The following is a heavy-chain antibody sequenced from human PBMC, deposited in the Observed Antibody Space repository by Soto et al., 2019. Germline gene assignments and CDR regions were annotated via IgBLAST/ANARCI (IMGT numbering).Heavy chain of an antibody. V-gene: IGHV3-7*01. D-gene: IGHD2-15*01. J-gene: IGHJ6*02. CDR1: GFTFTSYW. CDR2: INKDGTEK. Sequence: EVQLVESGGGLVRPGGSLRLSCAASGFTFTSYWMSWVRQAPGKGLEWVANINKDGTEKYYVDSVKGRFTISRDNARNSLYLQMNGLRAEDMAVYYCARGSDIVWDVWGQGTTVTVTS. CDR3: ARGSDIVWDV.